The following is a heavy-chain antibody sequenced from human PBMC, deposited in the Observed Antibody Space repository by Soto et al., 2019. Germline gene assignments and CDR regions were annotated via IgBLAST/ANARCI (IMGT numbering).Heavy chain of an antibody. Sequence: GGSLRLSCAASGFTFSSYAMSWVRQAPGKGLEWVSAISGSGGSTYYADSVKGRFTISRDNSKNTLYLQMNSLRAEDTAVYYCAKDLAHSSSSAEYFQHWGQGTLVTVSS. D-gene: IGHD6-6*01. CDR1: GFTFSSYA. CDR2: ISGSGGST. J-gene: IGHJ1*01. CDR3: AKDLAHSSSSAEYFQH. V-gene: IGHV3-23*01.